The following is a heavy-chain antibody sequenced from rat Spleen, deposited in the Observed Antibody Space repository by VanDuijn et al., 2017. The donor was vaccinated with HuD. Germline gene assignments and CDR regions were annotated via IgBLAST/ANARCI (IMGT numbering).Heavy chain of an antibody. D-gene: IGHD1-11*01. CDR1: GFTFTKYW. CDR2: ITPGGVTT. V-gene: IGHV5-58*01. Sequence: EVQLVESGGGLAQPGRSLKLSCVASGFTFTKYWMYWVRQAPGKGLEWVSSITPGGVTTYYPDSVRGRFTISRDNAKSTLYLQMNSLRSEDTATYYCASGGYLDYWGQGVMVTVSS. CDR3: ASGGYLDY. J-gene: IGHJ2*01.